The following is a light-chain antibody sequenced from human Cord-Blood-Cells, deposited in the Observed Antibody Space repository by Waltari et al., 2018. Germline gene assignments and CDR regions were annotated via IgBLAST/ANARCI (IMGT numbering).Light chain of an antibody. CDR2: DVS. CDR1: SSDVGGHNY. CDR3: SSYTSSSTWV. J-gene: IGLJ3*02. Sequence: QSALTQPASVSGSPGQSITISCTGTSSDVGGHNYVSWYQQHPGKAPKPMIYDVSKPPSGVSNRFSGSKSGNTASLTISGLQAEDEADYYCSSYTSSSTWVFGGGTKLTVL. V-gene: IGLV2-14*03.